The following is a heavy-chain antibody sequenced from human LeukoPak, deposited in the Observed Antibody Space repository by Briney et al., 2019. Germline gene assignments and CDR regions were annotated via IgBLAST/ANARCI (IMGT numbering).Heavy chain of an antibody. J-gene: IGHJ2*01. Sequence: PSETLSLTCPVSGYSISSGYYWGWIRQPPGKGREWIGSIYHSGSTYYNPSLKSRVTISVDTSKSQFSLKLSSVTAADTAVYYCARDGVDTAMVPYWYFDLWGRGTLVTVSS. CDR3: ARDGVDTAMVPYWYFDL. D-gene: IGHD5-18*01. V-gene: IGHV4-38-2*02. CDR1: GYSISSGYY. CDR2: IYHSGST.